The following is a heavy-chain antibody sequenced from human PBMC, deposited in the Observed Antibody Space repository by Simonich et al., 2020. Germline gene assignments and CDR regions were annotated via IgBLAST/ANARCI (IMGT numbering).Heavy chain of an antibody. CDR3: ARARLYSSSHAFDI. CDR1: GYTFTGYY. CDR2: NNPKRGGT. V-gene: IGHV1-2*02. D-gene: IGHD6-6*01. Sequence: QVQLVQSWAEVKKPGASVKVSCKASGYTFTGYYIHWVRQAPGQGLEWMGWNNPKRGGTNDEQKFQGRVTMTRDTSIRTAYMELSRLRSDDTAVYYCARARLYSSSHAFDIWGQGTMVTVSS. J-gene: IGHJ3*02.